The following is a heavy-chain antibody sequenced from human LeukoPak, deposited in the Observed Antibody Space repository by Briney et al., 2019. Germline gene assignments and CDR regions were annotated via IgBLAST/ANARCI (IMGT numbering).Heavy chain of an antibody. CDR2: IKQDGSEK. CDR3: ARSGYSSTWYLQNFELDY. CDR1: GFTFSSYW. V-gene: IGHV3-7*01. D-gene: IGHD2-2*01. Sequence: GGTLRLSCAASGFTFSSYWMSWVRQAPGKGLEWVANIKQDGSEKYYVDSVKGRFTISRDNAKNSLYLQMNSLRAEDTAVYFCARSGYSSTWYLQNFELDYWGQGTLVTVSS. J-gene: IGHJ4*02.